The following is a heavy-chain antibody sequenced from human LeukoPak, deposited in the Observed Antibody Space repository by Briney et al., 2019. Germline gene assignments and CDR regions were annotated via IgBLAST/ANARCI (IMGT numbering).Heavy chain of an antibody. CDR1: GGSISSGGYY. J-gene: IGHJ4*02. CDR2: INHSGST. CDR3: ARQRNSRAHYYDSSGPINNFDY. V-gene: IGHV4-39*01. Sequence: SETLSLTCTVSGGSISSGGYYWSWIRQPPGKGLEWIGEINHSGSTNYNPSLKSRVTISVDTSKNQFSLKLSSVTAADTAVYYCARQRNSRAHYYDSSGPINNFDYWGQGTLVTVSS. D-gene: IGHD3-22*01.